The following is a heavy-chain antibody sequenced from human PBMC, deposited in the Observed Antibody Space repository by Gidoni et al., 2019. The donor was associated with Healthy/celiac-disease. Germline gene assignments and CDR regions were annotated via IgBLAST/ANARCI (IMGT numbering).Heavy chain of an antibody. V-gene: IGHV3-11*06. D-gene: IGHD4-17*01. J-gene: IGHJ3*02. CDR2: ISSRSSYT. CDR3: ARETRDYGDDDAFDI. CDR1: GSTFSDYY. Sequence: QVQLVESGGGLVKPGGSLRLSCAASGSTFSDYYISWIRQAPGKGLEWVSYISSRSSYTNYADSVKGRFTISRDNAKNSLYLQMNSLRAEDTAVYYCARETRDYGDDDAFDIWGQGTMVTVSS.